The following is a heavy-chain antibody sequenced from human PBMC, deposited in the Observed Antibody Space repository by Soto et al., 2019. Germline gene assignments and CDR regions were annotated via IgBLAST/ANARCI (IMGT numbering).Heavy chain of an antibody. CDR2: ISYDGSNK. V-gene: IGHV3-30*18. CDR1: GFTFSSYG. D-gene: IGHD3-22*01. Sequence: QVQLVESGGGVVQPGRSLRLSCAASGFTFSSYGMHWVRQAPGKGLEWVAVISYDGSNKYYADSVKGRFTISRDNSKNTVYLQMNSLRVEDTAVYYCAKDTYYHDSSGYYVFEYWGQGTLVTVSS. J-gene: IGHJ4*02. CDR3: AKDTYYHDSSGYYVFEY.